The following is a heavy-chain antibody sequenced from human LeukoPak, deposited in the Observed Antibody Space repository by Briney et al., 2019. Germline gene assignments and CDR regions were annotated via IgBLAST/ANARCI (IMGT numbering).Heavy chain of an antibody. CDR3: ARVSVAETYFDY. Sequence: SETLSLTCTVSGGSISSYYWSWIRQPPGKGLEWIGYIYYSGSTNYNPSLKSRVTLSVATSKNQFSLKLSSVTAADTAVYYCARVSVAETYFDYWGQRTLVTVSS. CDR1: GGSISSYY. J-gene: IGHJ4*02. V-gene: IGHV4-59*01. D-gene: IGHD6-19*01. CDR2: IYYSGST.